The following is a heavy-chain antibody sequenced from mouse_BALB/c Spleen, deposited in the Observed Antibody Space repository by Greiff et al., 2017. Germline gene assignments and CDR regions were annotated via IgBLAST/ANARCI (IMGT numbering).Heavy chain of an antibody. CDR2: ILPGSGST. J-gene: IGHJ3*01. CDR3: ASRYYGNYFAY. D-gene: IGHD2-1*01. Sequence: QVQLQQSGAELMKPGASVKISCKATGYTFSSYWIEWVKQRPGHGLEWIGEILPGSGSTNYNEKFKGKATFTADTSSNTAYMQLSSLTSEDSAVYYCASRYYGNYFAYWGQGTLVTVSA. CDR1: GYTFSSYW. V-gene: IGHV1-9*01.